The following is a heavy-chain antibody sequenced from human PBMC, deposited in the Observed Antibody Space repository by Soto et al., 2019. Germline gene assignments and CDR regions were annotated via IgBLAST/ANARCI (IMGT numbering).Heavy chain of an antibody. CDR2: FDPEDGET. Sequence: ASVKVSCKVSGYTLTELSMHWVRQAPGKGLEWMGGFDPEDGETIYAQKFQGRVTMTEDTSTDTAYMELSSLRSEDTAVYYCATEGCTNGVCYNYFDYWGQGTLVTVSS. J-gene: IGHJ4*02. CDR1: GYTLTELS. D-gene: IGHD2-8*01. V-gene: IGHV1-24*01. CDR3: ATEGCTNGVCYNYFDY.